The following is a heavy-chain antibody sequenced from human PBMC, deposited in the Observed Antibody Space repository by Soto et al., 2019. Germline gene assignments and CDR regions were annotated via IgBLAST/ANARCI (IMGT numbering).Heavy chain of an antibody. D-gene: IGHD1-1*01. CDR1: GFAFGSYW. V-gene: IGHV3-74*01. J-gene: IGHJ4*02. CDR2: ISQDGIIA. CDR3: LRDQRHWNEFADQ. Sequence: EVRLVESGGGLVQPGESLRLSCAASGFAFGSYWMHWVRQAPGKGLVGVLRISQDGIIATQTDSVKGRFTVSRDNAKNTLYLQMDSLRADDTAVYYCLRDQRHWNEFADQWGQGTLVTVSS.